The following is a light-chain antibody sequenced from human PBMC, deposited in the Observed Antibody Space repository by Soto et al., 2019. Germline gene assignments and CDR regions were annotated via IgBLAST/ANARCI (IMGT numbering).Light chain of an antibody. Sequence: DIVMTQSPDSLAVSLGERATINCTSSQSVLYSSNNKRYLAWYQQKPGQPPKLLISWASTRESGVPDRFSGSGSGTDFSLTISSLQSEDLAVYYCQHYNTWPWTFGQGTKVEIK. J-gene: IGKJ1*01. CDR2: WAS. V-gene: IGKV4-1*01. CDR3: QHYNTWPWT. CDR1: QSVLYSSNNKRY.